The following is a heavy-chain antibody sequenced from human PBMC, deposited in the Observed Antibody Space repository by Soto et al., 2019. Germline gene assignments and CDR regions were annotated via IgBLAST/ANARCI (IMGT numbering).Heavy chain of an antibody. Sequence: QVQLVESGGGVVQPGRSLRLSCAASGFTFSSYGMHWVRQAPGKGLEWVAVISHDGSNKYYADSVKGRFTISRDNSKNTRYLQMNSLRAEDTAVYYCAKEVWSGPMDVWGQGTTVTVSS. CDR3: AKEVWSGPMDV. J-gene: IGHJ6*02. V-gene: IGHV3-30*18. D-gene: IGHD3-3*01. CDR1: GFTFSSYG. CDR2: ISHDGSNK.